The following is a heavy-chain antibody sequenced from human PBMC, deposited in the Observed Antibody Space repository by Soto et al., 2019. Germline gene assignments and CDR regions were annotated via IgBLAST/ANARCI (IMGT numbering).Heavy chain of an antibody. CDR3: ARSSRGGNWFDP. D-gene: IGHD3-10*01. J-gene: IGHJ5*02. V-gene: IGHV4-39*01. Sequence: SETLSLTCTVSGGSISSGGYYWGWIRQPPGKGLEWIGSIYYSGSTYYNPSLKSRVTISVDTSKNQFSLKLSSVTAADTAVYYCARSSRGGNWFDPWGQGTLVTVSS. CDR1: GGSISSGGYY. CDR2: IYYSGST.